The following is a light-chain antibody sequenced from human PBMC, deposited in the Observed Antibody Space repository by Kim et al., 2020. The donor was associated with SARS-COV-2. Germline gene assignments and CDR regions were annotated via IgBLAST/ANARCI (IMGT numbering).Light chain of an antibody. Sequence: GSVGDRVTITCRASQSISSYLNWYHQRPAKAPKLLIQAASRLQSGVPSRFSGSGSGTDFTLTISSLQPEDFATYYCQQSYSTPITFGQGTRLEIK. J-gene: IGKJ5*01. V-gene: IGKV1-39*01. CDR2: AAS. CDR3: QQSYSTPIT. CDR1: QSISSY.